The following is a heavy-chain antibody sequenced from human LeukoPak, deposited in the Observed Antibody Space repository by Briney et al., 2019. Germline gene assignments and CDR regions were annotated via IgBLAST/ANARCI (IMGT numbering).Heavy chain of an antibody. D-gene: IGHD1-26*01. Sequence: GGSLRLSCAASGFTFSSYEMNWVRQAPGKGLEWVSYISSSGSTIYYVDSVKGRFTISRDNAKNSLYLQMNSLRAEDTAVYYCARSAYSGSYNDFDYWGQGTLVTVSS. CDR1: GFTFSSYE. V-gene: IGHV3-48*03. CDR2: ISSSGSTI. J-gene: IGHJ4*02. CDR3: ARSAYSGSYNDFDY.